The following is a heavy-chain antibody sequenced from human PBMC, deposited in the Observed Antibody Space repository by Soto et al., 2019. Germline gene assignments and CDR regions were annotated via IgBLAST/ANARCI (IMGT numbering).Heavy chain of an antibody. J-gene: IGHJ6*04. CDR2: IYYSRST. Sequence: SETLSLTCTVSGGSISSGDYYWSWIRQPPGKGLEWIGYIYYSRSTYYNPSLKSRVTISVETSKNQFSLKLSSVTAADTAVYYCARTSGDSDVWGKGTTVTVSS. CDR1: GGSISSGDYY. D-gene: IGHD7-27*01. V-gene: IGHV4-30-4*01. CDR3: ARTSGDSDV.